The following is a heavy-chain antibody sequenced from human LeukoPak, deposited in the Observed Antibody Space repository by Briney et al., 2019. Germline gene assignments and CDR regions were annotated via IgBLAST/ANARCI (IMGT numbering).Heavy chain of an antibody. V-gene: IGHV3-74*03. CDR3: ARAKYSGSYYGIGY. CDR1: GFTFSNYW. CDR2: INRDGSTT. D-gene: IGHD1-26*01. Sequence: GGSLRLSCAASGFTFSNYWVHWVRQAPGKGLVWVSRINRDGSTTKYADSVKGRFTISRDNSKNTVYLQMNSLRAADTAVYYCARAKYSGSYYGIGYWGQGTLVAVSS. J-gene: IGHJ4*02.